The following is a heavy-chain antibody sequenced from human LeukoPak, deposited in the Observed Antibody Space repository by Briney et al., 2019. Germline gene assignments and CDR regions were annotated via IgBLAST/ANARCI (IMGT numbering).Heavy chain of an antibody. Sequence: PGGSLRLSCAASGFTFSTYDMNWVRQGPGKGLEWVSAITSSGSQTFYADSVKGRFTISRDNAKNSLYLQMNSLRAEDTAVYYCARESPYNSSGDFDYWGQGTLVTVSS. CDR1: GFTFSTYD. V-gene: IGHV3-48*03. CDR3: ARESPYNSSGDFDY. D-gene: IGHD3-22*01. J-gene: IGHJ4*02. CDR2: ITSSGSQT.